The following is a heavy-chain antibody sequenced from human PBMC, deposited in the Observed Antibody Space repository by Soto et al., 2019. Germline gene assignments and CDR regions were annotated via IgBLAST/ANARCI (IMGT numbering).Heavy chain of an antibody. D-gene: IGHD3-10*01. Sequence: EVQLVETGGGLIQPGGSLRLSCAASGFTVSSNYMSWVRQAPGKGLEWVSVIYSGGSTDYADSVKGRFTISRDNSKNTLYLQMNSLRAEDTAVYYCASPSGEWIDAFDIWGQGTMVTVSS. CDR1: GFTVSSNY. J-gene: IGHJ3*02. CDR3: ASPSGEWIDAFDI. V-gene: IGHV3-53*02. CDR2: IYSGGST.